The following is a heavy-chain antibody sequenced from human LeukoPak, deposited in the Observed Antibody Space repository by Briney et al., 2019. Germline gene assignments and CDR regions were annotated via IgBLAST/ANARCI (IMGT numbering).Heavy chain of an antibody. Sequence: SETLSLTCAVYGGSFSGYYCSWIRQPSGKGLEWIGEINHSGSTNYNPYLKSRVTISVDTSKNKFSLKLSSVTAADTAVYYCARCLTTVTTALGPRVGKPFDYWGQETLVTVSS. CDR2: INHSGST. D-gene: IGHD4-17*01. J-gene: IGHJ4*02. CDR1: GGSFSGYY. V-gene: IGHV4-34*01. CDR3: ARCLTTVTTALGPRVGKPFDY.